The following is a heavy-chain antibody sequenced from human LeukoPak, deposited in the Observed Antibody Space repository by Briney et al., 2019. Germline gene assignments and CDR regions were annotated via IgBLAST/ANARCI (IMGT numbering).Heavy chain of an antibody. J-gene: IGHJ4*02. V-gene: IGHV3-21*01. CDR3: ARGAVVQGNYDY. CDR2: ISSSSSYI. Sequence: GGSLRLSCAASGFTFSSYSMNWVRQAPGKGLEWVSSISSSSSYIYYADSVKGRFTISRDNTKNSLYLQMNNLRAEDTAVYYCARGAVVQGNYDYWGQGTLVTVSS. CDR1: GFTFSSYS. D-gene: IGHD3-10*01.